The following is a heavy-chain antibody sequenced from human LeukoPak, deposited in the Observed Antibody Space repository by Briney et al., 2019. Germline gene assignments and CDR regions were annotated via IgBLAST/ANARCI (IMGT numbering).Heavy chain of an antibody. V-gene: IGHV3-33*01. CDR1: GFTFSSYG. D-gene: IGHD1-26*01. J-gene: IGHJ5*02. CDR2: IWYDGSNK. CDR3: ARVGSSGGRWDWFDP. Sequence: PGGSLRLSCAASGFTFSSYGMHWVRQAPGKGLEWVAVIWYDGSNKYYADSVKGRFTISRDNSKNTLYLQMNSLRAEDTAVYYCARVGSSGGRWDWFDPWGQGTLVTVSS.